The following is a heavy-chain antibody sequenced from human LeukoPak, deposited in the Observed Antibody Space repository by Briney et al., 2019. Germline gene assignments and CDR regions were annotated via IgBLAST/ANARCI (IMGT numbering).Heavy chain of an antibody. CDR1: GFTFSSYA. CDR2: ISYDGSNK. Sequence: GRSLRLSCAASGFTFSSYAMPWVRQAPGRGLEWVAVISYDGSNKYYADSVKGRFTISRDNSKNTLYLQMNSLRAEDTAVYYCAREGSVAGIRGNDYWGQGTLVTVSS. CDR3: AREGSVAGIRGNDY. J-gene: IGHJ4*02. D-gene: IGHD6-19*01. V-gene: IGHV3-30-3*01.